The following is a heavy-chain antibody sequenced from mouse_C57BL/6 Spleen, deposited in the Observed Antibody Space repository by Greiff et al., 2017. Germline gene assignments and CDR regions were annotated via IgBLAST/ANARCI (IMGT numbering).Heavy chain of an antibody. D-gene: IGHD1-1*01. CDR3: ARRGYYGSSYGFAY. V-gene: IGHV1-80*01. J-gene: IGHJ3*01. CDR1: GYAFSSYW. Sequence: QVQLQQSGAELVKPGASVKISCKASGYAFSSYWMNWVKQRPGKGLEWIGQIYPGDGDTNYNGKFKGKATLTADKSSSTAYMQLSSLTSEDSAVYFCARRGYYGSSYGFAYGGQGTLVTVSA. CDR2: IYPGDGDT.